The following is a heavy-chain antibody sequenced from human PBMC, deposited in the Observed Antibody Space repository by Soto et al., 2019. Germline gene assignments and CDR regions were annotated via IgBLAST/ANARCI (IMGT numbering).Heavy chain of an antibody. Sequence: LSLTCTVSGGSISSGDYYWSWIRQVPKKGLEWIGYIYYSGSTYYNPSLKSRVAMSVDTSKNQFSLKLSSVTAADTAIYYCAREGRLATAGWFDYWGQGTLVTVSS. CDR1: GGSISSGDYY. J-gene: IGHJ4*02. D-gene: IGHD6-13*01. CDR2: IYYSGST. CDR3: AREGRLATAGWFDY. V-gene: IGHV4-31*03.